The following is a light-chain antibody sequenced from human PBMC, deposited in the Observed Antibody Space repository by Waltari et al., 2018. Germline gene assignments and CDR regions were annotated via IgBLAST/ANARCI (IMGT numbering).Light chain of an antibody. J-gene: IGLJ1*01. Sequence: QAVLTAPRSRPVVQRHRVPNPCPGSNSTIGEGYQSTWYQQLPGTDPKLLIYGNSNRPSGVPDRVSGSKSGTSASLAITGLQAEDEADYYCQSYDSSLSGYVFGTGTKVTVL. CDR1: NSTIGEGYQ. CDR3: QSYDSSLSGYV. V-gene: IGLV1-40*01. CDR2: GNS.